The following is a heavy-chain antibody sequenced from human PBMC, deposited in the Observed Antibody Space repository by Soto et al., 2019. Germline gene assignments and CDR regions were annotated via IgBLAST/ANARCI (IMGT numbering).Heavy chain of an antibody. J-gene: IGHJ4*02. CDR2: ISAYNGNT. D-gene: IGHD5-12*01. Sequence: QVHLVQSGAEVKKPGASVKVSCKASGYTFTSYGIAWMRQAPGQGLEWMGWISAYNGNTDYAQKVHGRVTMTSDTSTGIAYMELGSLRSDDTAVYYCARAVATIPLWFPDYWGQGTLVTVSS. V-gene: IGHV1-18*01. CDR1: GYTFTSYG. CDR3: ARAVATIPLWFPDY.